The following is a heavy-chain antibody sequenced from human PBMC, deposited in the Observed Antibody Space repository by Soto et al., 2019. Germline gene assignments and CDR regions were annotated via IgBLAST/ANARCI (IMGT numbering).Heavy chain of an antibody. J-gene: IGHJ6*02. V-gene: IGHV4-30-4*01. CDR1: GGSIKSDYY. CDR2: KYYSGAT. CDR3: ARGRPNYFYYGLDV. Sequence: SETLSLTCTVSGGSIKSDYYWAWVRQPPGGGLEWMGYKYYSGATDSDPSLEARVSFSVDTSKNQFFLNLTSVTVADTAVYYCARGRPNYFYYGLDVWGPGIRVTVSS.